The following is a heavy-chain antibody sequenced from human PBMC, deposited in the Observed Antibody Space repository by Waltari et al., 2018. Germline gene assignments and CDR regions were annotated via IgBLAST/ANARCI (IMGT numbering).Heavy chain of an antibody. Sequence: QLQLQESGPGLMKPSETLSLTCTVPGGSISRSCYYWGWIRQSPGKGLEWIASIYYTGTTYYNPTLESRVTISGDTSKNQFSLRLSSVTAADTAVYYCARHWKRNGYRFDPWGQGTLVTVSS. D-gene: IGHD5-12*01. V-gene: IGHV4-39*01. CDR3: ARHWKRNGYRFDP. CDR1: GGSISRSCYY. J-gene: IGHJ5*02. CDR2: IYYTGTT.